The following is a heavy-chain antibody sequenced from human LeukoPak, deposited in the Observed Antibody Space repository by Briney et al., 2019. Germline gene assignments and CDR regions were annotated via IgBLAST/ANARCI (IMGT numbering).Heavy chain of an antibody. CDR1: GFTFSSYS. D-gene: IGHD6-13*01. V-gene: IGHV3-21*01. CDR3: AGDSSNWNIDY. CDR2: ISSSSSYI. Sequence: GGSLRLSCAASGFTFSSYSMNWVRQAPGKGLHWVSSISSSSSYIYYADSVKGRFTIPRDNAKNSLYLQMNSLRVEDTAVYYCAGDSSNWNIDYWGQGTPVTVSS. J-gene: IGHJ4*02.